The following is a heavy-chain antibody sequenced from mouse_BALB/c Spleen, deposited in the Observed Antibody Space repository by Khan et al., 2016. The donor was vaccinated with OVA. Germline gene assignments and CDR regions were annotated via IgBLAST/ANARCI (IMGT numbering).Heavy chain of an antibody. CDR3: ARKNGSDFDY. V-gene: IGHV1-20*02. Sequence: EVQLQQSGPELVKPGASVKISCKASGYSFTGYFMNWVMQSPGKSLEWIGRINPHIGETFYNQKFTGKATLTVDESSSTAHMELRSLASEDSAVYDCARKNGSDFDYWGQGTTLTVSS. J-gene: IGHJ2*01. CDR1: GYSFTGYF. CDR2: INPHIGET.